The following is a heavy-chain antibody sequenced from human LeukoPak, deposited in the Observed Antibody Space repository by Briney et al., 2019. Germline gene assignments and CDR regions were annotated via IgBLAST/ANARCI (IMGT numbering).Heavy chain of an antibody. D-gene: IGHD6-13*01. Sequence: GGSMRLSCAASGLTVGRNYMSWVRQAPGEGLEWVSVIYSGGSTYYADSVKGRFTISRDNSKNTVYLQMNSLRAEDTAVYYCGGSSSWSYIDYWGQGTLVTVSS. V-gene: IGHV3-53*01. J-gene: IGHJ4*02. CDR3: GGSSSWSYIDY. CDR2: IYSGGST. CDR1: GLTVGRNY.